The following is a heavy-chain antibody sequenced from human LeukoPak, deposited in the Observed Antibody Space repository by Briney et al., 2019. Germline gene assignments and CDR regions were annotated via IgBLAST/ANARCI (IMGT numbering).Heavy chain of an antibody. CDR2: IDTDTGHP. CDR3: AREQSVRSWYGVGHMDV. CDR1: GYTFTNYA. V-gene: IGHV7-4-1*02. J-gene: IGHJ6*03. D-gene: IGHD6-13*01. Sequence: GASVKVSCKASGYTFTNYAINWVRQAPGQGLEWMGWIDTDTGHPTFAQGFTGRFVFSLDTSVNTAYLHISSPQTEDTAVYYCAREQSVRSWYGVGHMDVWGKGTTVTVSS.